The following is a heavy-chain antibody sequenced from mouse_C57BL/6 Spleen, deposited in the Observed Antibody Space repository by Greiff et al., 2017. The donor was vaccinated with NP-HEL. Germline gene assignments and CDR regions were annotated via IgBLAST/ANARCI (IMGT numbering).Heavy chain of an antibody. V-gene: IGHV3-6*01. J-gene: IGHJ4*01. CDR1: GYSITSGYY. Sequence: VQLQQSGPGLVKPSQSLSLTCSVTGYSITSGYYWNWIRQFPGNKPEWMGYISYDGSNNYNPSLKNRISITRDTSKNQFFLKLNSVTTEDTATYYFARDSLTGTYAMDYWGQGTSVTVSS. CDR2: ISYDGSN. CDR3: ARDSLTGTYAMDY. D-gene: IGHD4-1*01.